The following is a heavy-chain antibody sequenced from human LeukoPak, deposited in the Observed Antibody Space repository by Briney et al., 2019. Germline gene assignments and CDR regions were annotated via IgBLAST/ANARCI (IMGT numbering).Heavy chain of an antibody. CDR3: ASHTSGTYRYFFDY. D-gene: IGHD1-1*01. Sequence: PSQTLSLTCTVSGDSINSAAYYWGWIRQPPGKGLEWVGSIYYSGTTYYNPSFESRITISVDTSKNQFSLNLSSVTAADTAVYYCASHTSGTYRYFFDYWGRGTLVTVSS. J-gene: IGHJ4*02. V-gene: IGHV4-39*01. CDR2: IYYSGTT. CDR1: GDSINSAAYY.